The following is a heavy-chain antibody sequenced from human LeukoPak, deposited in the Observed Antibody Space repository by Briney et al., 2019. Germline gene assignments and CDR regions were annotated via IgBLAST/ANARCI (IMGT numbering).Heavy chain of an antibody. Sequence: ASVKVSCKASGYTFTGYYMHWVRQAPGQGLEWMGWINPNSGGTNYAQKFQGWVTMTRDTSISTAYMELSRLRSDDTAVYYCARGGGGSGSYYNQAHDYYYYYGMDVWGQGTTVTVSS. D-gene: IGHD3-10*01. CDR3: ARGGGGSGSYYNQAHDYYYYYGMDV. V-gene: IGHV1-2*04. CDR2: INPNSGGT. J-gene: IGHJ6*02. CDR1: GYTFTGYY.